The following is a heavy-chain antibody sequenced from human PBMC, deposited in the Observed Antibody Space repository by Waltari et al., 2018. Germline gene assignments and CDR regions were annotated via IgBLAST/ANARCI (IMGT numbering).Heavy chain of an antibody. Sequence: QVQLQESGPGLVKPSETLSLTCTVSGGSISSYYWSWIRQPPGKGLEWIGYIYYSGSTNSNPSLKGRVTISVDTSKNQFSLKLSSVTAADTAVYYCASSLVVGPAAIRRAFDIWGQGTMVTVSS. J-gene: IGHJ3*02. D-gene: IGHD2-2*02. CDR3: ASSLVVGPAAIRRAFDI. CDR2: IYYSGST. CDR1: GGSISSYY. V-gene: IGHV4-59*01.